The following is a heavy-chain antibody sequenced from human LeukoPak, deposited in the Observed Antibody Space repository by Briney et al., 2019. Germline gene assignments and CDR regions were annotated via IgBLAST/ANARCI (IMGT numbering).Heavy chain of an antibody. CDR1: GGSFSDYY. Sequence: SETLSLTCAVYGGSFSDYYWSWMRQPPGKGLEWIGEINHSGSTNYNPSLKSRVTISVDTSKNHFSLKLSSVTATDTAVYYCARVETEGSSWYGVHYFDYWGQGTQVTVSS. CDR3: ARVETEGSSWYGVHYFDY. D-gene: IGHD6-13*01. J-gene: IGHJ4*02. CDR2: INHSGST. V-gene: IGHV4-34*01.